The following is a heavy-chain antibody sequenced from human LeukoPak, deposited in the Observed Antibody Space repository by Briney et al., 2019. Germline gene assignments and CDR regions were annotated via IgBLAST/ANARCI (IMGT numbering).Heavy chain of an antibody. CDR2: ISGSGGST. D-gene: IGHD4-17*01. J-gene: IGHJ4*02. Sequence: PGGPLRLSCAASGFTFSSYAMSWVRQAPGKGLEWVSAISGSGGSTYYADSVKGRFTISRDNSKNTLYLQMNSLRAEDTAVYYCANGKLRTHPTFFDYWGQGTLVTVSS. V-gene: IGHV3-23*01. CDR3: ANGKLRTHPTFFDY. CDR1: GFTFSSYA.